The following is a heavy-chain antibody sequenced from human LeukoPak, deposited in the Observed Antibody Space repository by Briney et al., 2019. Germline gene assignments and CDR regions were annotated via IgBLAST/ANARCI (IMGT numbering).Heavy chain of an antibody. CDR3: AKSGDFWSGYFNGCTNWFDP. V-gene: IGHV3-23*01. CDR2: ISGSGGST. D-gene: IGHD3-3*01. Sequence: PGGSLRLSCAASGFTFSSYAMSWVRQAPGKGLEWVSAISGSGGSTYYADSVKGWFTISRDNSKNTLYLQMNSLRAEDTAVYYCAKSGDFWSGYFNGCTNWFDPWGQGTLVTVSS. J-gene: IGHJ5*02. CDR1: GFTFSSYA.